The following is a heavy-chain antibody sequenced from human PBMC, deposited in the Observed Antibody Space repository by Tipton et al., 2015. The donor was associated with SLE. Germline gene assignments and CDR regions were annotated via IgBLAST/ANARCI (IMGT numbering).Heavy chain of an antibody. CDR3: VKGQYGMDV. CDR1: GFTFSSYG. Sequence: SLRLSCAASGFTFSSYGMHWVRQAPGKGLEWVAFIRYDGSDKHYVESVKGRFTISRDNSKNTLWLQMNSPRVEDTAVYYCVKGQYGMDVWGQGTTVTVSS. V-gene: IGHV3-30*02. CDR2: IRYDGSDK. J-gene: IGHJ6*02.